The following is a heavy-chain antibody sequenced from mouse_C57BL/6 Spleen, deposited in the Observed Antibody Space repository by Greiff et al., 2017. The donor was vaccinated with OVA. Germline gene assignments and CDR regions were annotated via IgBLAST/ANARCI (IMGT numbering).Heavy chain of an antibody. D-gene: IGHD2-5*01. V-gene: IGHV5-17*01. Sequence: EVKLVESGGGLVKPGGSLKLSFAASGFTFSAYGMPWVGQAPGRGLEWVAYISGGSSTIYYADTVKGRFTISRDNAKNTLFLQMTSLRSEDTAMYYCARNSNSFWFACWGQGTLVTVSA. J-gene: IGHJ3*01. CDR3: ARNSNSFWFAC. CDR2: ISGGSSTI. CDR1: GFTFSAYG.